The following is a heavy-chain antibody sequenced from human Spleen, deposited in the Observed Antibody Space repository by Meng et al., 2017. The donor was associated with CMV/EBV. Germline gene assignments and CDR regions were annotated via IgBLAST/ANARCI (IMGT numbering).Heavy chain of an antibody. CDR1: GFTFTSYW. V-gene: IGHV3-7*01. J-gene: IGHJ3*02. CDR2: IKQDGSEK. CDR3: ARYRFLGDAFDI. D-gene: IGHD1-26*01. Sequence: LSLTCAASGFTFTSYWMSWVRQAPGKGLEWVANIKQDGSEKYYVDSVKGRFTISRDNAKNSLYLQMNSLRAEDTAVYHCARYRFLGDAFDIWGQGTMVTVSS.